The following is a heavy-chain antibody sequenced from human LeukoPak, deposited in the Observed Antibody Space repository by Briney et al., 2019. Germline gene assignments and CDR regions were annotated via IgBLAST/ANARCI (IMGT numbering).Heavy chain of an antibody. J-gene: IGHJ3*02. V-gene: IGHV3-9*01. CDR2: ISWNSGSI. Sequence: GRSLRLSCAASGFTFEDYAMHWVRQAPGKGLEWVSGISWNSGSIGYADSVKGRFTISRDNAKNSLYLQMNSLRAEDTALYYCAKDIRGDSSGWNAFDIWGQGTMVTVSS. CDR3: AKDIRGDSSGWNAFDI. D-gene: IGHD3-22*01. CDR1: GFTFEDYA.